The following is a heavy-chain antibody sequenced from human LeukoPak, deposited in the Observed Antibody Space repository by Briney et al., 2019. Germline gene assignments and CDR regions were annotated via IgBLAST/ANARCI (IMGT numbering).Heavy chain of an antibody. CDR2: MNRDGSEK. V-gene: IGHV3-7*01. D-gene: IGHD6-13*01. J-gene: IGHJ4*02. Sequence: GGSLRLSCAASGFTFSSYWMSWVRQAPGKGLEWVANMNRDGSEKNYVDSIKGRFTISRDNAANSLYLQMNSLRAEDTAVYYCARDEFKYSSSFTFDYWGQGTLVTVSS. CDR1: GFTFSSYW. CDR3: ARDEFKYSSSFTFDY.